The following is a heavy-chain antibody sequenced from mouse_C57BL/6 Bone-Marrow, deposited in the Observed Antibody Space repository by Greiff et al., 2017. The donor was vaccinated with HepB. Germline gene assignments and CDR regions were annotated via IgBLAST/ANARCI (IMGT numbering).Heavy chain of an antibody. D-gene: IGHD3-2*01. CDR1: GFTFSSYG. J-gene: IGHJ2*01. V-gene: IGHV5-6*02. CDR3: ARRRQLRDYFDY. Sequence: DVKLVESGGDLVKPGGSLKLSCAASGFTFSSYGMSWVRQTPDKRLEWVATISSGGSYTYYPDSVKGRFTISRDNAKNTLYLQMSSLKSEDTAMYYCARRRQLRDYFDYWGQGTTLTVSS. CDR2: ISSGGSYT.